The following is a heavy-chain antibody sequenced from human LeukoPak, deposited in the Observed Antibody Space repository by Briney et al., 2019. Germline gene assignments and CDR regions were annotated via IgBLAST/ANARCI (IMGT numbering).Heavy chain of an antibody. CDR2: MHHSGST. CDR1: GGSISTYY. D-gene: IGHD3/OR15-3a*01. J-gene: IGHJ3*02. Sequence: PSETLSLTCTVSGGSISTYYWSWIRQPPGEGLEWIGYMHHSGSTNHNPSLKSRVTISLDTSKNQFSLNLSSVTAADTAVYYCARHGTGSASGFDIWGQGTLVTVSS. CDR3: ARHGTGSASGFDI. V-gene: IGHV4-59*08.